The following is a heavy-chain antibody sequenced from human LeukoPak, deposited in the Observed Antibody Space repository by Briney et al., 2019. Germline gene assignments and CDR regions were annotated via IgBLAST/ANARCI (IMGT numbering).Heavy chain of an antibody. Sequence: GGSLRLSCAASGFTFSSYEMNWVRQAPGKGLEWVSYISSSGSTIYYADSVKGRFTISRDNAKNSLYLQMNSLRAEDTAVYYCARGVGLTGYFPKGFDPWGQGTLVTVSS. CDR2: ISSSGSTI. D-gene: IGHD3-9*01. J-gene: IGHJ5*02. CDR3: ARGVGLTGYFPKGFDP. V-gene: IGHV3-48*03. CDR1: GFTFSSYE.